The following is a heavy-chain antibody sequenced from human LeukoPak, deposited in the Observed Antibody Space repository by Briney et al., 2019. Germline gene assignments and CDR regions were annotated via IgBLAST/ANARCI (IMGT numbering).Heavy chain of an antibody. CDR2: INPSGGST. CDR1: GYTFTSYY. V-gene: IGHV1-46*01. J-gene: IGHJ3*02. D-gene: IGHD3-22*01. Sequence: GASVKVSCKASGYTFTSYYMHWVRQAPGQGLEWMGIINPSGGSTSYAQKFQGRVTMTRDMSTSTVYMELSSLRSEDTAVYYCAREGYYYDSSRAFDIWGQGTMVTVSS. CDR3: AREGYYYDSSRAFDI.